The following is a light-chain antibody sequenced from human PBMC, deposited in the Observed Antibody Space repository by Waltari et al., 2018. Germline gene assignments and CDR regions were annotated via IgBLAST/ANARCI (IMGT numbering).Light chain of an antibody. CDR1: NNDIGRFNL. CDR3: CSYASSGTL. V-gene: IGLV2-23*02. J-gene: IGLJ3*02. CDR2: EVT. Sequence: QSALTQPASVSGSPGPSITLSCTGTNNDIGRFNLVSWYQQHPDKVPNLIIFEVTKRPSGVSNRFSGSKSGNTASLTISGLQADDEADYYCCSYASSGTLFGGGTKLTVL.